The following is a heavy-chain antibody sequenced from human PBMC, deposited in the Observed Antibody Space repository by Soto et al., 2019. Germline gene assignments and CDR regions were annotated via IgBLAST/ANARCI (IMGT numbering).Heavy chain of an antibody. CDR2: IIPIFGTA. Sequence: SAKVCCKASGCALSSYAISWVGQAPGQGLEWMGGIIPIFGTANYAQKFQGRVTVTADQSTSTEYMELSSLRAEDTAVYYCANGYEVPAAARSYYGYYGMDVWRQGTTVTGSS. J-gene: IGHJ6*02. CDR1: GCALSSYA. CDR3: ANGYEVPAAARSYYGYYGMDV. D-gene: IGHD2-2*01. V-gene: IGHV1-69*01.